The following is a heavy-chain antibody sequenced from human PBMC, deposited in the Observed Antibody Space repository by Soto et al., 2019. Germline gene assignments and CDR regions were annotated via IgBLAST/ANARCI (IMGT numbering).Heavy chain of an antibody. J-gene: IGHJ6*02. CDR3: ARPVVPAAKHYYYGMDV. V-gene: IGHV3-21*01. CDR1: GFTFSSYS. CDR2: ISSSSSYI. Sequence: GGSLRLSCAASGFTFSSYSMNWVRQAPGKGLEWVSSISSSSSYIYYADSVKGRFTISRDNAKNSLYLQMNSLRAEDTAVYYCARPVVPAAKHYYYGMDVWGQGTTVTVS. D-gene: IGHD2-2*01.